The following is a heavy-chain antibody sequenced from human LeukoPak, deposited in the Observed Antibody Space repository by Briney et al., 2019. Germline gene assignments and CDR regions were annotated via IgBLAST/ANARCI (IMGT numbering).Heavy chain of an antibody. D-gene: IGHD6-19*01. CDR1: GYKYHAYW. J-gene: IGHJ4*02. V-gene: IGHV5-51*01. CDR3: ARQAVYTSAFDF. CDR2: IYPVDSDT. Sequence: GESLKISCKGSGYKYHAYWIGWVRQMPGKGLEWMGIIYPVDSDTRYNPSFQGQVTISIDKSIGTAYLQWSSLKASDTAIYYCARQAVYTSAFDFWGQGTLVTVSS.